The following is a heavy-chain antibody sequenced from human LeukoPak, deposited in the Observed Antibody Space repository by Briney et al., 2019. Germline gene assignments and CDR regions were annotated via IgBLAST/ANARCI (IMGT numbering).Heavy chain of an antibody. CDR3: ARPVLPWGYFDY. CDR2: ISSSSSYI. Sequence: GGSLRLSCAASGFTFSSYSMNWVRQAPGKGLEWVSSISSSSSYIYYADSVKGRFTISRDNAKNSLYLQMNSLRAEDTAVYYCARPVLPWGYFDYWGQGTLVTVSS. CDR1: GFTFSSYS. D-gene: IGHD3-10*01. V-gene: IGHV3-21*01. J-gene: IGHJ4*02.